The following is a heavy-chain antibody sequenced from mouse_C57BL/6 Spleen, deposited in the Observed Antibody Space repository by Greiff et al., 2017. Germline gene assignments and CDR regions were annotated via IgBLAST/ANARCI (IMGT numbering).Heavy chain of an antibody. J-gene: IGHJ4*01. V-gene: IGHV2-2*01. CDR2: IWSGGST. D-gene: IGHD2-4*01. CDR1: GFSLTSYG. CDR3: AKTMIRDARED. Sequence: VQLQQSGPGLVQPSQSLSITCTVSGFSLTSYGVHWVRQSPGQGLEWLGVIWSGGSTDSNAAFISRLSISKDNSKSQVFFKMNSLQADDTAIYXCAKTMIRDAREDWGQGTSVTVSS.